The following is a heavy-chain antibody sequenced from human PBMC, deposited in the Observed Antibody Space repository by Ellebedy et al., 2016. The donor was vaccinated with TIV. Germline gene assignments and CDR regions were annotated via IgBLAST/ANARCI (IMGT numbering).Heavy chain of an antibody. D-gene: IGHD3-22*01. J-gene: IGHJ1*01. CDR3: VTDLKSRYYNEADYFRH. CDR2: IHYDGGSV. V-gene: IGHV3-64D*06. CDR1: GFNFGSSA. Sequence: GESLKISCSASGFNFGSSAMHWVRQAPGTGLEYVSAIHYDGGSVNYAESVRGRFTVSRDNSKNTLYLQMSSLRVEDTAVYYCVTDLKSRYYNEADYFRHWGQGTVVTVSS.